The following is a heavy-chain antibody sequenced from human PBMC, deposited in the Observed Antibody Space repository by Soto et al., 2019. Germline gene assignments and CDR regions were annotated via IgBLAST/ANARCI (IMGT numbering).Heavy chain of an antibody. V-gene: IGHV3-73*01. D-gene: IGHD2-2*01. CDR2: IRSKANSYAT. Sequence: GGSLRLSCAASGFTFSGSAMHWVRQASGKGLEWVGRIRSKANSYATAYAASVKGRFTISRDDSKNTAYLQMNSLKTEDTAVYYCTRFRDIVLVPEEASAGLEGFDPWGQGTLVTVSS. J-gene: IGHJ5*02. CDR1: GFTFSGSA. CDR3: TRFRDIVLVPEEASAGLEGFDP.